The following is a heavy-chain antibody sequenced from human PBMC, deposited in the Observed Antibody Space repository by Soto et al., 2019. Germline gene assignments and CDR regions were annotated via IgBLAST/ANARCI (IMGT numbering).Heavy chain of an antibody. V-gene: IGHV1-8*01. D-gene: IGHD6-19*01. Sequence: QVQLVQSGAEVKKPGASVKVSCKASGYTFTSYDINCVRQATGQGLEWMGLMNPNSGNTGYAQKFQGRVTMTRNTSISTAYMELSSMRSEDTAVYYCARGPWGSGWPYYYYGMDVWGQGTTVTVSS. CDR3: ARGPWGSGWPYYYYGMDV. CDR1: GYTFTSYD. J-gene: IGHJ6*02. CDR2: MNPNSGNT.